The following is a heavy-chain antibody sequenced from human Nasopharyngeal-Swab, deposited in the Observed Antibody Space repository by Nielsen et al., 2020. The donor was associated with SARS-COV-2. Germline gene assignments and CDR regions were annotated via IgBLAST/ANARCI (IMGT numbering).Heavy chain of an antibody. CDR3: ACHRTASFYY. Sequence: GSLRLSCTVSGYSISSGYYWDWIRQSPGKGLEWIGSIYHSGSTYYNPSLKSRVTIPVDTSRNHFSLKLRSVTGADTAVYYCACHRTASFYYWGQGTLVTVSS. V-gene: IGHV4-38-2*02. J-gene: IGHJ4*02. D-gene: IGHD1-1*01. CDR1: GYSISSGYY. CDR2: IYHSGST.